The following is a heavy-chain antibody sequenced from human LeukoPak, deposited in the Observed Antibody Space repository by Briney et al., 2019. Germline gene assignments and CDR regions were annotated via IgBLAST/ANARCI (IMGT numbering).Heavy chain of an antibody. Sequence: GASVKVSCKASGYTFTSYVINWVRQATGRGLEWMGWMNPNSANTGYAQKFQGRVTMTRNTSISTAYMELSSLRSEDTAVYYCARGREQWLVSPDLGHWGQGTLVTVSS. CDR2: MNPNSANT. D-gene: IGHD6-19*01. J-gene: IGHJ4*02. CDR1: GYTFTSYV. CDR3: ARGREQWLVSPDLGH. V-gene: IGHV1-8*01.